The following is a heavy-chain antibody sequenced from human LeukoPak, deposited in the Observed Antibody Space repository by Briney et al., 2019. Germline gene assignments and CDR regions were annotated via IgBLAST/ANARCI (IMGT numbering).Heavy chain of an antibody. CDR2: IYSGGST. CDR3: ARALLYDFWSAGHAFDI. V-gene: IGHV3-66*02. J-gene: IGHJ3*02. Sequence: SGGSLRLSCAASGFTVSSNYMSWVRQAPGKGLEWVSVIYSGGSTYYADSVKGRFPISSEASKNTLYLQMNSLRVEDTAVYYCARALLYDFWSAGHAFDIWGQGTMVTVSS. CDR1: GFTVSSNY. D-gene: IGHD3-3*01.